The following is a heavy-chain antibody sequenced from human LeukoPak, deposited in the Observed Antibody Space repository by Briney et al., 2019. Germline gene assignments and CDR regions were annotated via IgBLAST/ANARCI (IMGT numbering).Heavy chain of an antibody. D-gene: IGHD2/OR15-2a*01. J-gene: IGHJ4*02. V-gene: IGHV1-69*08. CDR2: IIPILGRA. CDR3: AGDESHTRILDY. CDR1: GGTFSSYT. Sequence: SVKVSCKASGGTFSSYTISWVRQAPGQGLEWMGRIIPILGRATYAQKFQGRVTITANKSTRTAYMELSSLRSEDTAVYYCAGDESHTRILDYWGQGTLVTVSS.